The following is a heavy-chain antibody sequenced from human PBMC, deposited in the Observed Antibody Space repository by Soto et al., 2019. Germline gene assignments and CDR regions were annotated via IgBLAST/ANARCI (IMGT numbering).Heavy chain of an antibody. CDR3: ASSYGSGYRAFDY. J-gene: IGHJ4*02. CDR1: GDTLTFYS. D-gene: IGHD3-10*01. Sequence: QVQLVQSGAEVKKPGSSVRVSCKASGDTLTFYSINWVRQAPGLGLEWMGRINPILSMSNYAQRFQGRVTMTADKSTSTAYMELSSLRAEDTAMYYCASSYGSGYRAFDYWGQGALVTVSS. CDR2: INPILSMS. V-gene: IGHV1-69*02.